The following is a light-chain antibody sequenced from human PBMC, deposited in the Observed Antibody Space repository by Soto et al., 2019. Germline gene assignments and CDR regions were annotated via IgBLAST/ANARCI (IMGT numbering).Light chain of an antibody. CDR2: DAS. Sequence: DIQMTQSPSTLSASVGDRVTITCRASQSISSWLAWYQQKPGKAPKLLIYDASSLESGVPSRFSGSGSGTXXTXTXXSXXXXDFATYYCQQYNSYSYTFGQGTKLEIK. CDR1: QSISSW. CDR3: QQYNSYSYT. V-gene: IGKV1-5*01. J-gene: IGKJ2*01.